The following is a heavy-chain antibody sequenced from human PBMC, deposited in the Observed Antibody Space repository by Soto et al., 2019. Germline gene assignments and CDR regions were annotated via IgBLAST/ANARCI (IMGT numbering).Heavy chain of an antibody. Sequence: SETLSLTCAVSGYSISSGYYWGWIRQPPGKGLEWIGSIYHSGSTYYNPSLKSRVTISVDTSKNQFSLKLSSVTAADTAVYYCAREGYYDSSGYFDYWGQGTLVTAPQ. CDR1: GYSISSGYY. J-gene: IGHJ4*02. CDR2: IYHSGST. D-gene: IGHD3-22*01. V-gene: IGHV4-38-2*02. CDR3: AREGYYDSSGYFDY.